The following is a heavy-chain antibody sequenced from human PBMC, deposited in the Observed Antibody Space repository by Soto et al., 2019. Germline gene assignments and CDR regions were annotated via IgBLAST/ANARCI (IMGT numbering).Heavy chain of an antibody. D-gene: IGHD5-18*01. J-gene: IGHJ6*03. CDR2: MNPNSGNT. V-gene: IGHV1-8*01. Sequence: QVQLVQSGAEVKKPGASVKVSCKASGYTFTSYDINCVRQATGQGLEWMGWMNPNSGNTGYAQKFQGSVTMTRNTSISTAYMELSSLRSEDTAVYYCARQIQLWRRYYYYYMDVWGKGTTVTVSS. CDR1: GYTFTSYD. CDR3: ARQIQLWRRYYYYYMDV.